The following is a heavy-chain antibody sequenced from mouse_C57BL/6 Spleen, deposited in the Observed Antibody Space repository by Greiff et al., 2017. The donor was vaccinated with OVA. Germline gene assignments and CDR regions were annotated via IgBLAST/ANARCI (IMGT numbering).Heavy chain of an antibody. D-gene: IGHD4-1*01. CDR3: ARGELTGTRSFAY. Sequence: VQLKESGPELVKPGASVKISCKASGYSFTGYYMNWVKQSPEKSLEWIGEINPSTGGTTYNQKFKAKATLTVDKSSSTAYMQLKSLTSEDSAVYYCARGELTGTRSFAYWGQGTLVTVSA. J-gene: IGHJ3*01. CDR2: INPSTGGT. CDR1: GYSFTGYY. V-gene: IGHV1-42*01.